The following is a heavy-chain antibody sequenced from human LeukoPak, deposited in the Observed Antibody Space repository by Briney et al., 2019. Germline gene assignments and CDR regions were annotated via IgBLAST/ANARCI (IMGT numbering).Heavy chain of an antibody. Sequence: GGSLRLSCAASGFTFSSYAMHWVRQAPGKGLEWVAVISYDGSNKYYADSVKGRFTISRDNSKNMLYLQMNSLRAEDTAVYYCARSGVVGALKDYWGQGTLVTVSS. CDR3: ARSGVVGALKDY. CDR2: ISYDGSNK. CDR1: GFTFSSYA. V-gene: IGHV3-30-3*01. D-gene: IGHD1-26*01. J-gene: IGHJ4*02.